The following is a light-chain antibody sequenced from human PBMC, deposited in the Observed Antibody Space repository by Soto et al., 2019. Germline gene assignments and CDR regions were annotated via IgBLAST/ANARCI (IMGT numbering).Light chain of an antibody. CDR1: ASNIGSNT. J-gene: IGLJ2*01. CDR2: ITD. CDR3: AAWDDSLNGPV. Sequence: QSVLTQPPSASGTPGQRVTISCSGGASNIGSNTVSWYQQLPGTAPKLLIYITDQRPSGVPDRFSGSKSGTSASLAIGGLQSEDEADYYCAAWDDSLNGPVFGGGTKLTVL. V-gene: IGLV1-44*01.